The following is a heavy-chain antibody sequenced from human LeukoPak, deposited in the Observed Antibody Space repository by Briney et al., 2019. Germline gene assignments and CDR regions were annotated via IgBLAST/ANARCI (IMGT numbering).Heavy chain of an antibody. J-gene: IGHJ4*02. CDR3: ARGEVDSNVDY. CDR1: GFIFSDYW. CDR2: IEQDGSEN. Sequence: GGSLSLSCAASGFIFSDYWMNWVRQAPGKGLEWVANIEQDGSENYYVDSVKDRFTISRANAKNSLYLQMNSLRAEDTAVYYCARGEVDSNVDYWGQGTLVTVSS. D-gene: IGHD4-11*01. V-gene: IGHV3-7*05.